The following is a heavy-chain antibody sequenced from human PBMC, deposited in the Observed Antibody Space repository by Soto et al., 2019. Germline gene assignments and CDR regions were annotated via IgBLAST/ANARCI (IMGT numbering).Heavy chain of an antibody. D-gene: IGHD2-2*01. CDR1: DGSISSGGYY. CDR3: ARGNVVVPAAITTFNDYYMHV. CDR2: IYYSGST. V-gene: IGHV4-31*03. Sequence: PSETLSLACTVSDGSISSGGYYWSWIRQHPGKGLEWIGYIYYSGSTYYNPSLKSRVTISVDTSKNQFSLKLSSVTAADTAVYYCARGNVVVPAAITTFNDYYMHVWGKGTTVTVSS. J-gene: IGHJ6*03.